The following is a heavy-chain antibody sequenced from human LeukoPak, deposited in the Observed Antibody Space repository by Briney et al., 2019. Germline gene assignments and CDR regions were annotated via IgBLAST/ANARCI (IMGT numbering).Heavy chain of an antibody. D-gene: IGHD6-13*01. V-gene: IGHV3-30-3*01. CDR2: ISYDGSNK. J-gene: IGHJ6*02. CDR3: ASPVIAAAGHMDV. CDR1: GFTFSSYA. Sequence: GGSLRLSCAASGFTFSSYAMHWVRQAPGKGLGWVAVISYDGSNKYYADSVKGRFTISRDNSKNTLYLQMNSLRAEDTAVYYCASPVIAAAGHMDVWGQGTTVTVSS.